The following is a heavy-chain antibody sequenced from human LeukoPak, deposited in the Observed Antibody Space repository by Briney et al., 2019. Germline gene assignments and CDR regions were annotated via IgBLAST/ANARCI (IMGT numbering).Heavy chain of an antibody. Sequence: PGGSLRLSCAASGFTFSSYSMNWVRQAPGKGLEWVSYISSSSSTIYYADSVKGRFTISRDNAKNSLYLQMNSLRAEDTAVYYCARAGRITMMGPMGAFDIWGQGTMVTVSS. V-gene: IGHV3-48*04. CDR2: ISSSSSTI. CDR3: ARAGRITMMGPMGAFDI. D-gene: IGHD3-22*01. J-gene: IGHJ3*02. CDR1: GFTFSSYS.